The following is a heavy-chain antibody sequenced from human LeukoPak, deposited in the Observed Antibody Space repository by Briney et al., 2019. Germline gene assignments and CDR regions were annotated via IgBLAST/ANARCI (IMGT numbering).Heavy chain of an antibody. V-gene: IGHV4-59*08. D-gene: IGHD6-19*01. CDR1: GGSISSYY. Sequence: SETLSLTCTVSGGSISSYYWSWIRQPPGKGLEWIGYIYYSGSTNYNPSLKSRVTISVDTSKNQFSLKLSSVTAADTAVYYCARHSSGWYGGWYFDLWGRGTLVTVSS. CDR3: ARHSSGWYGGWYFDL. J-gene: IGHJ2*01. CDR2: IYYSGST.